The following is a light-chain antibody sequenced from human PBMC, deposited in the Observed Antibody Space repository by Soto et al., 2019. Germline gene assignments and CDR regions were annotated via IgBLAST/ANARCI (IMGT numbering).Light chain of an antibody. CDR3: GTWDSSLSAVV. CDR2: DNH. V-gene: IGLV1-51*01. Sequence: QSVLTQPPSVSAAPGQKVTISCSGSSSNIGNNFVSWYQQLPGTAPKLLIYDNHKRPSGIPGRFSGSKSGTSATLGITGLQTGDEVDYYCGTWDSSLSAVVFGGGTKLTVL. CDR1: SSNIGNNF. J-gene: IGLJ2*01.